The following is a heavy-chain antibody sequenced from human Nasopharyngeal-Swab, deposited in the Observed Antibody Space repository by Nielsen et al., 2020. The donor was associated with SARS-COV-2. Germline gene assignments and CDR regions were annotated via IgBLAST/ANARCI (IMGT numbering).Heavy chain of an antibody. CDR2: ISGSGGST. D-gene: IGHD3-9*01. V-gene: IGHV3-23*01. CDR3: AKDGTKYDILTGLDY. CDR1: GFPFSGYA. Sequence: GGSLRPSFPASGFPFSGYAMSWVRQAPGKGLEWVSAISGSGGSTYYADPVKGRFTISRYNSKNTLYLQMNSLRAEDTAIYYCAKDGTKYDILTGLDYWGQGTLVTVSS. J-gene: IGHJ4*02.